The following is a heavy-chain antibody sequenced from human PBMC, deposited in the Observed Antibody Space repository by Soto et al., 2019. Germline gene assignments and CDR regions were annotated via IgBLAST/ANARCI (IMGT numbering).Heavy chain of an antibody. J-gene: IGHJ4*02. Sequence: QVQLVQSGAEVKKPGASVKVSCKASGYTFTSYGINWVRQAPGQVPEWMGWISAYNGNTHYAQKLQGRVTMTTETYTRKDYMELKSVGCDETAVYCWERDDCISTTCYIYYWGQGTLITVSS. CDR2: ISAYNGNT. D-gene: IGHD2-2*02. CDR1: GYTFTSYG. V-gene: IGHV1-18*01. CDR3: ERDDCISTTCYIYY.